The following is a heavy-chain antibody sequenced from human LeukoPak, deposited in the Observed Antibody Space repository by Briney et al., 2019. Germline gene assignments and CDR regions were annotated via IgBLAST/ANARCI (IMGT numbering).Heavy chain of an antibody. V-gene: IGHV3-23*01. CDR1: GFTFSSYA. CDR3: AKEDYYDSSGHYFDY. D-gene: IGHD3-22*01. J-gene: IGHJ4*02. CDR2: ISDTGGST. Sequence: GGSLRLSCAASGFTFSSYAMNWVRQAPGKGLEWVSVISDTGGSTYYADSVKGRFTISRDNSKNTLYLQMNSLRAEDTAVYYCAKEDYYDSSGHYFDYWGQGTLVTVSS.